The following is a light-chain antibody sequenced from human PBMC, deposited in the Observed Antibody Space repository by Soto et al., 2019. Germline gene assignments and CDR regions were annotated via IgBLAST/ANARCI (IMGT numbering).Light chain of an antibody. CDR2: EGS. J-gene: IGLJ1*01. CDR3: CSYAGSFYV. Sequence: HSVLTQAASVSGFPGQPSTISCTRTSSDVGSYNLVSWYQQHPGKAPKLMIYEGSKRPSGVSNRFSGSKSGNTASLTISGLQAEDEADYYCCSYAGSFYVFGTGTKVTVL. CDR1: SSDVGSYNL. V-gene: IGLV2-23*01.